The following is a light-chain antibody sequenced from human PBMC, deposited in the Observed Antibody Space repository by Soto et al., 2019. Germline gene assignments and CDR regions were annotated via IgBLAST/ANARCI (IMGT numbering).Light chain of an antibody. V-gene: IGKV4-1*01. CDR3: QQYYTTPS. J-gene: IGKJ2*01. Sequence: DIVMTQSPDSLAVSLGERATINCKSSQNVLYNSNNKNYLAWYQQKPGQPPKLLIYWASTRESGVPDRFSGSGSGTDFTLTISILQAEDVAVYYCQQYYTTPSFGQGTKLEIK. CDR1: QNVLYNSNNKNY. CDR2: WAS.